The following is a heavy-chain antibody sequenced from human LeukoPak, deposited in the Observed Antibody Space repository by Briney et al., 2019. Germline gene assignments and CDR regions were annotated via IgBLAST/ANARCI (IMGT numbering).Heavy chain of an antibody. CDR3: VRDEATFYFDY. J-gene: IGHJ4*02. Sequence: GGSLRLSCAASGFAFSDHYMSWIRQAPGKGPEWVSYISGSSSYTDYTDSVRGRFTISRDNAKNSLYLQMNSLRAEDTAVYYCVRDEATFYFDYWGQGTLVTVSS. CDR2: ISGSSSYT. CDR1: GFAFSDHY. V-gene: IGHV3-11*06.